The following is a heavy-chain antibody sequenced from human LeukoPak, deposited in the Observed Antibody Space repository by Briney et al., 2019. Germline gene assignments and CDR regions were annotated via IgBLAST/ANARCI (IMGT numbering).Heavy chain of an antibody. V-gene: IGHV3-15*01. CDR3: TTEPLIVVVPAADY. Sequence: RGSLRLSCAASGFTFSNAWMSWVRQAPGKGLEWVGRIKSKTDGGTTDYAAPVKGRFTISRDDSKNTLYLQMNSLKTEDTAVYYCTTEPLIVVVPAADYWGQGTLVTVSS. J-gene: IGHJ4*02. D-gene: IGHD2-2*01. CDR1: GFTFSNAW. CDR2: IKSKTDGGTT.